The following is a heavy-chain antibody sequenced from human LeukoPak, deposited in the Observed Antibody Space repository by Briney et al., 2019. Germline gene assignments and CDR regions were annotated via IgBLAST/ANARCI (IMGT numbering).Heavy chain of an antibody. CDR2: IIPILGIA. V-gene: IGHV1-69*04. CDR1: GGTFSSYA. Sequence: SVKVSCKASGGTFSSYAISWARQAPGQGLEWMGRIIPILGIANYAQKFQGRVTITADKSTSTAYMELSSLRSEDTAVYYCAREPVQASIAVAGYLDYWGQGTLVTVSS. CDR3: AREPVQASIAVAGYLDY. J-gene: IGHJ4*02. D-gene: IGHD6-19*01.